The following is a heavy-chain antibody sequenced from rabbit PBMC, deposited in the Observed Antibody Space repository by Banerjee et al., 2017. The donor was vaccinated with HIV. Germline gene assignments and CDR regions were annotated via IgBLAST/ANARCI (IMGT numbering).Heavy chain of an antibody. CDR1: GFVFSTYYM. CDR3: ARGGVGDAGYAAMPL. Sequence: QEQLKETGGGLVQPGGSLTLSCKASGFVFSTYYMSWVRQAPGKGLEWIGYIDAIFDSTTHATWVNGRFTISKTSSTTVTLQMTSLTAADTATYFCARGGVGDAGYAAMPLWGPGTLVTVS. J-gene: IGHJ4*01. D-gene: IGHD3-3*01. V-gene: IGHV1S45*01. CDR2: IDAIFDST.